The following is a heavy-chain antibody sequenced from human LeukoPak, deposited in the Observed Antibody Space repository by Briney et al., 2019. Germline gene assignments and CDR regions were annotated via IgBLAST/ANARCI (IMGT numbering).Heavy chain of an antibody. CDR3: ARDPYDTGGYIGLRAAFDI. CDR2: IHHPGRI. D-gene: IGHD3-22*01. J-gene: IGHJ3*02. CDR1: GYSISTGHY. Sequence: SETLSLTCTVSGYSISTGHYWGWIRQPPGKGLEWIGSIHHPGRIYYNPSLTSRVTISVDTSKNQFSLNLSSVTAADTAVYYCARDPYDTGGYIGLRAAFDIWGQGTMVTVSS. V-gene: IGHV4-38-2*02.